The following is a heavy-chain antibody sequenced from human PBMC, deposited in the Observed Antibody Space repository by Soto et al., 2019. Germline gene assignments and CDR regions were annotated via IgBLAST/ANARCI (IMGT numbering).Heavy chain of an antibody. CDR2: ISPYNGNT. CDR1: GYDFTSYG. CDR3: ARDYNVWTGYIEP. J-gene: IGHJ5*02. Sequence: QVRLVQSGGEVKKPGASVKVSCKASGYDFTSYGITWVRQAPGQGLEWLGWISPYNGNTRMSQKFQGRVTMTTDSSTSTAYMEVSSLTADDTAVYFCARDYNVWTGYIEPWGQGTLVTVSS. V-gene: IGHV1-18*01. D-gene: IGHD3-3*01.